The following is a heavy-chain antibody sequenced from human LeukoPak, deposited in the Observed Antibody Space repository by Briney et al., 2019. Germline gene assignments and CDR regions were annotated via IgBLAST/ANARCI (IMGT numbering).Heavy chain of an antibody. Sequence: SETLSLTCTVSGGSISSYYWSWIRQPPGRGLEWIGYIYYSGSTNYNPSLKSRVTMSVDTSKNQFSLKLSSVTAADTAVYYCARAGAVAGRNWFDPWGQGTLVTVSS. CDR1: GGSISSYY. CDR3: ARAGAVAGRNWFDP. V-gene: IGHV4-59*12. CDR2: IYYSGST. D-gene: IGHD6-19*01. J-gene: IGHJ5*02.